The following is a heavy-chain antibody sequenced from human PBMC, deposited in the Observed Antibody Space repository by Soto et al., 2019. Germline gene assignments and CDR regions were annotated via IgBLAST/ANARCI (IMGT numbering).Heavy chain of an antibody. CDR1: GFTFSSYG. CDR3: ARDLQKQQLVDY. CDR2: IWYDGSNK. V-gene: IGHV3-33*01. D-gene: IGHD6-13*01. Sequence: GGSLRLSCAASGFTFSSYGMHWVRQAPGKGLEWVAVIWYDGSNKYYADSVKGRFTISRDNSKNTLYLQMNSLRAEDTAVYYCARDLQKQQLVDYWGQGTLVTVSS. J-gene: IGHJ4*02.